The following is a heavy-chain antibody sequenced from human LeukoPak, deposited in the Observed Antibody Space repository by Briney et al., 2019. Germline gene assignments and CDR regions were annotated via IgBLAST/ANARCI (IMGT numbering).Heavy chain of an antibody. V-gene: IGHV4-61*02. J-gene: IGHJ4*02. Sequence: SETLSLTCTVSGGSISNGSYYWSWIRQPAGKGLEWIGRIYTSGSTNYNPSLKSRVTISVDTSKNQFSLKLSSVTAADTAVYYCARDSGSRSGSYYIDYWGQGTLVTVSS. D-gene: IGHD1-26*01. CDR3: ARDSGSRSGSYYIDY. CDR1: GGSISNGSYY. CDR2: IYTSGST.